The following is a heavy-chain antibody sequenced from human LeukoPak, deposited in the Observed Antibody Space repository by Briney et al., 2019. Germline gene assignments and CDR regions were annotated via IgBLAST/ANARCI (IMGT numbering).Heavy chain of an antibody. Sequence: GGSLRLSCAASGFTFSSYAMHWVRQAPSKGLEWVALISYDGTNKFYEDSVKGRFTISRDNSKNTLFLQVNSLRAEDTAVYYCARDLTGWGESSGYSDYWGQGTLVTVSS. CDR3: ARDLTGWGESSGYSDY. J-gene: IGHJ4*02. CDR1: GFTFSSYA. V-gene: IGHV3-30*01. CDR2: ISYDGTNK. D-gene: IGHD3-22*01.